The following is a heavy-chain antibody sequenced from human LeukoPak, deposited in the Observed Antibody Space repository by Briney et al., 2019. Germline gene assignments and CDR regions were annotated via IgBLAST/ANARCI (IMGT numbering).Heavy chain of an antibody. Sequence: PGGSLRPSCAASGFTFSNAWMSWARQAPGKGLEWVGRIKSKTDGGTTDYAAPVKGRFTISRDDSKNTLYLQMNSLKTEDTAVYYCTTGITMVRGVIHLIDYWGQGTLVTVSS. CDR1: GFTFSNAW. CDR3: TTGITMVRGVIHLIDY. D-gene: IGHD3-10*01. V-gene: IGHV3-15*01. CDR2: IKSKTDGGTT. J-gene: IGHJ4*02.